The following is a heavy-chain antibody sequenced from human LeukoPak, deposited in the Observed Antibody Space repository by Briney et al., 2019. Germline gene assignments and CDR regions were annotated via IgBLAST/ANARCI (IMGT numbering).Heavy chain of an antibody. V-gene: IGHV3-48*03. D-gene: IGHD3-3*01. Sequence: GGPLRLSCAASGFTFSSYEMNWVRQAPGKGLEWVSYISSSGSTTYYADSVKGRFTISRDNAKNSLYLQMNSLRAEDTAVYYCARGRNYDFWSGLFDPWGQGTLVTVSS. CDR1: GFTFSSYE. CDR3: ARGRNYDFWSGLFDP. CDR2: ISSSGSTT. J-gene: IGHJ5*02.